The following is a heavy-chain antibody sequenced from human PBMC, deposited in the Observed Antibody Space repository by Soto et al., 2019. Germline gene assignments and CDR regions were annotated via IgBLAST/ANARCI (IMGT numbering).Heavy chain of an antibody. CDR1: GGSISSGGYY. Sequence: QVQLQESGPGLVKPSQTLSLTCTVSGGSISSGGYYWSWIRHPRGKGLEWIGYIYYSGSTYYNPSLKSRVPISVDTSKNQFPLKLRSVPAADTAVYYCARARYGDYPNDAFDIRGQGTMVTVSS. V-gene: IGHV4-31*03. J-gene: IGHJ3*02. D-gene: IGHD4-17*01. CDR2: IYYSGST. CDR3: ARARYGDYPNDAFDI.